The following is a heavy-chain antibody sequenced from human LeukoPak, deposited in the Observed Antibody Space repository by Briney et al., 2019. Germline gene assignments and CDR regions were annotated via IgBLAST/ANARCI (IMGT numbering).Heavy chain of an antibody. CDR3: AKDISPWGTVTTDGAFDI. CDR1: GFTFDDYA. D-gene: IGHD4-17*01. CDR2: ISWNSGSI. V-gene: IGHV3-9*03. J-gene: IGHJ3*02. Sequence: GGSLRLSCAASGFTFDDYAMHWVRQAPGKGPEWVSGISWNSGSIGYADSVKGRFTISRDNAKNSLYLQMNSLRAEDMALYYCAKDISPWGTVTTDGAFDIWGQGTMVTVSS.